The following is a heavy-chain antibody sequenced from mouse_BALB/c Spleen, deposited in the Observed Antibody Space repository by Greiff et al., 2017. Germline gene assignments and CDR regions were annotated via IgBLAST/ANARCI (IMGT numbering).Heavy chain of an antibody. Sequence: DVQLVESGGGLVQPGGSLRLSCATSGFTFTDYYMSWVRQPPGKALEWLGFIRNKANGYTTEYSASVKGRFTISRDNSQSILYLQMNTLRAEDSATYYCARDAGTYFDYWGQGTTLTVSS. V-gene: IGHV7-3*02. D-gene: IGHD4-1*01. CDR3: ARDAGTYFDY. J-gene: IGHJ2*01. CDR2: IRNKANGYTT. CDR1: GFTFTDYY.